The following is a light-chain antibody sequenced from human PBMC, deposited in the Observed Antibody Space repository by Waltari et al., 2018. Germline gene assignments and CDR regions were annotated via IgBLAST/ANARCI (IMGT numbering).Light chain of an antibody. V-gene: IGLV1-44*01. Sequence: QSVLTQPPSASGTPGQRVTISCSGSSSHIGSNPVNWYQQFPGTAPGLLIYSNNQRPSGVPDRFSGSKSGTSASLAINGLQSEDEADYYCAAWDDSLNGWVFGGGTKLTVL. CDR2: SNN. J-gene: IGLJ3*02. CDR3: AAWDDSLNGWV. CDR1: SSHIGSNP.